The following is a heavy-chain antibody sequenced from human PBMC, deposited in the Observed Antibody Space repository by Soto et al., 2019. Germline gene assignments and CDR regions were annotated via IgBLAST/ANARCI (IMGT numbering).Heavy chain of an antibody. CDR1: GFTFSSYA. D-gene: IGHD4-4*01. J-gene: IGHJ2*01. CDR3: ARPLWRDDYNWGYVYL. Sequence: QVQLVESGGGVVQPGRSLRLSCAASGFTFSSYAMHWVRQAPGKGLEWVAVISYDGSNKYYGDSVKGRFTISRDNSKNTLYLQMNSLRAEYTAVYYCARPLWRDDYNWGYVYLWGRGTLVTVSS. V-gene: IGHV3-30-3*01. CDR2: ISYDGSNK.